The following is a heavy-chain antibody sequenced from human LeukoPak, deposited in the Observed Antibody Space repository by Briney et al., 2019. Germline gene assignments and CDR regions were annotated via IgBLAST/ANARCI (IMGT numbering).Heavy chain of an antibody. V-gene: IGHV4-59*08. D-gene: IGHD3-22*01. CDR3: ARGTGDSSGYYFDY. CDR2: IYLTGST. Sequence: SETLSLTCTVSGDSIGNHYWSWIRQTPGTGLEWLGYIYLTGSTNYNPSLKSRVTISVDTSKNHFSLRLSSVTAADTAVYYCARGTGDSSGYYFDYWGQGTLVTVSS. J-gene: IGHJ4*02. CDR1: GDSIGNHY.